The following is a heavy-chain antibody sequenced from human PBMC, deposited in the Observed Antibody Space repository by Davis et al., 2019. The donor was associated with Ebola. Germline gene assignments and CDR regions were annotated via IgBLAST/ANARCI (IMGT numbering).Heavy chain of an antibody. J-gene: IGHJ6*03. CDR2: ISYDGSNK. V-gene: IGHV3-30*18. CDR1: GFTFSSYG. D-gene: IGHD6-19*01. Sequence: PGGSLRLSCAASGFTFSSYGMHWVRQAPGKGLEWVAVISYDGSNKYYADSVKGRFTISRDNSKNTLYLQMNSLRAEDTAVYYCAKSPGGWWENYYYYMDVWGKGTTVTVSS. CDR3: AKSPGGWWENYYYYMDV.